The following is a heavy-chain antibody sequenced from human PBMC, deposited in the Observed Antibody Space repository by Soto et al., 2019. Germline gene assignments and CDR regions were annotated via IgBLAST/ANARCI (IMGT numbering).Heavy chain of an antibody. D-gene: IGHD2-2*01. CDR3: ARALRYCSSTSCYAARPSSH. V-gene: IGHV1-8*01. J-gene: IGHJ4*02. CDR2: MNPNSGNT. CDR1: GYTFTSYA. Sequence: ASVKVSCMPSGYTFTSYAINWVRQAAGQGLEWMGWMNPNSGNTGYAQKFQGRVTMTRNTSISTAYMELSSLRSEDTAVYYCARALRYCSSTSCYAARPSSHWGQGTLVTVSS.